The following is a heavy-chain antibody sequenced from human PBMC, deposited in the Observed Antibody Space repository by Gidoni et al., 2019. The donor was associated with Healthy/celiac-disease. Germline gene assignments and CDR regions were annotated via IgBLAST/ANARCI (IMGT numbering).Heavy chain of an antibody. D-gene: IGHD6-19*01. CDR2: IVVGSGNT. J-gene: IGHJ4*02. Sequence: QMQLVQSGPEVQKPGTSVKVSCKASGFTFTSSAVQWVRQARGQRLEWIGWIVVGSGNTNYAQKFQERVTITRDMSTSTAYMELSSLRSEDTAVYYCAADDGGYSSGWYGGVYWGQGTLVTVSS. V-gene: IGHV1-58*01. CDR1: GFTFTSSA. CDR3: AADDGGYSSGWYGGVY.